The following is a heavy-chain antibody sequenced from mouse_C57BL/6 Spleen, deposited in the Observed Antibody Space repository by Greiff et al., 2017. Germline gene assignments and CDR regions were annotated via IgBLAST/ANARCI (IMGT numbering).Heavy chain of an antibody. V-gene: IGHV1-80*01. J-gene: IGHJ2*01. CDR1: GYAFSSYC. CDR2: IYPGDGDT. D-gene: IGHD1-1*01. CDR3: ASLVIITGFDY. Sequence: QVQLKQSGAELVKPGASVKISCKASGYAFSSYCMNWVKQRPGKGLEWIGQIYPGDGDTNYNGKFKGKATLTADKSSSTAYMQLSSLTSEDSAVYVCASLVIITGFDYWGQGTTLTVSS.